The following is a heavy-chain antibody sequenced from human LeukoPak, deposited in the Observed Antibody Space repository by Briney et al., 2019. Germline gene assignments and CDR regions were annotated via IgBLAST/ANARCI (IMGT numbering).Heavy chain of an antibody. J-gene: IGHJ4*02. D-gene: IGHD3-10*01. Sequence: PGRSLRLSCAASGFTFSSYAMHWVRQAPGKGLEWVAVISYDGSNKYYADSVKGRFTISRDDSKNTLYLQMNSLRAEDTAVYYCARVDGPSVRGAIDYWGQGTLVTVSS. CDR2: ISYDGSNK. V-gene: IGHV3-30*04. CDR3: ARVDGPSVRGAIDY. CDR1: GFTFSSYA.